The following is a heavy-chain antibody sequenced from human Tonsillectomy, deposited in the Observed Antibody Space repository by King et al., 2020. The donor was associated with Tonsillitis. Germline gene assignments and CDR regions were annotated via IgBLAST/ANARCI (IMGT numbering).Heavy chain of an antibody. Sequence: VQLVESGGGLIKPGGSLRLSCAASGLPFSKAYMTWVRQAPGKGLEWVGRIKNNINGGTTDYAAHVKGRFTISRDDSNDTLYLQMNGVKTEDTAVYYCMTTVGPGREFWGQGSLVTVSS. CDR2: IKNNINGGTT. CDR1: GLPFSKAY. D-gene: IGHD3-10*01. CDR3: MTTVGPGREF. V-gene: IGHV3-15*01. J-gene: IGHJ4*02.